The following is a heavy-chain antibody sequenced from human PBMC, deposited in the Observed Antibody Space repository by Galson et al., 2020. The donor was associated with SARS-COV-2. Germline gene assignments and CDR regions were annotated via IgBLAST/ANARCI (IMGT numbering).Heavy chain of an antibody. CDR2: ISYDGSNK. V-gene: IGHV3-30*18. CDR1: GFTFSSYG. CDR3: AKDLRHWNPFDY. D-gene: IGHD1-1*01. J-gene: IGHJ4*02. Sequence: GESLKISCAASGFTFSSYGMHLVRQAPGKGLEWVAVISYDGSNKYYADSVKGRFTISRDNSKNTLYLQMNSLRAEDTAVYYCAKDLRHWNPFDYWGQGTLVTVSS.